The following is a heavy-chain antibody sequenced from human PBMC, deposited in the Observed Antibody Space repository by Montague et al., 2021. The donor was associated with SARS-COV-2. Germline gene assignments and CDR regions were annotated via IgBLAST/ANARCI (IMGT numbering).Heavy chain of an antibody. Sequence: SETLSLTCAVYASSISRSNFRVWTRQAPRTGLEWTVYFLHTGCFYYPLSLTSRATMSVDNSNNLFSLELSSLAALYTAVYYCAKSADHNYFLDSWGQGTPVTVAS. J-gene: IGHJ4*02. CDR3: AKSADHNYFLDS. CDR1: ASSISRSNF. V-gene: IGHV4-28*05. D-gene: IGHD5-24*01. CDR2: FLHTGCF.